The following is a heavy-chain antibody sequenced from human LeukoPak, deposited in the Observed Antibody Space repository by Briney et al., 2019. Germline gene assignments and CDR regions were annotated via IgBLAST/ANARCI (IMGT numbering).Heavy chain of an antibody. CDR2: IYHSGST. Sequence: SETLSLTCAVSGYSISSGYYWGWIRQPPGKGLEWIGSIYHSGSTYYNPSLKSRVTISVDTSKNQFSLKLSSVTAADTAVYYCARHDSSGYTGIDYWGQGTLVTVSS. CDR3: ARHDSSGYTGIDY. D-gene: IGHD3-22*01. V-gene: IGHV4-38-2*01. CDR1: GYSISSGYY. J-gene: IGHJ4*02.